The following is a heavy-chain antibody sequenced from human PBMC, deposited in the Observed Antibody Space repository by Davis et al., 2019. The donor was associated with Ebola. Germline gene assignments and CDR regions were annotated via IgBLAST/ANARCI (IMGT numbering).Heavy chain of an antibody. V-gene: IGHV4-39*01. Sequence: SETLSLTCTVSGGFISSSSYYWGWIRQPPGKGLEWIGSIYYSGSTYYNPSLKSRVTISVDTSKNQFSLKLSSVTAADTAVYYCARGGLRFLEWLTFDIWGQGTMVTVSS. J-gene: IGHJ3*02. CDR1: GGFISSSSYY. CDR3: ARGGLRFLEWLTFDI. D-gene: IGHD3-3*01. CDR2: IYYSGST.